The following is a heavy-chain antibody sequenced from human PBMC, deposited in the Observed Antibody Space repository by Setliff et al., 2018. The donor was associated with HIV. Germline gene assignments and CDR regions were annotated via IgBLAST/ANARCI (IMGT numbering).Heavy chain of an antibody. V-gene: IGHV1-2*04. CDR1: GYSVTDYY. J-gene: IGHJ4*02. D-gene: IGHD3-22*01. CDR2: INPKSDGT. CDR3: ARGMDYYDTSGYYQYYFDY. Sequence: ASVKVSCKASGYSVTDYYIHWVRQAPGQGLEWRGWINPKSDGTNYAQKFQGWITMTRDTSISTAYMELSRLRSDDTAVYYCARGMDYYDTSGYYQYYFDYWGQGTLVTVSS.